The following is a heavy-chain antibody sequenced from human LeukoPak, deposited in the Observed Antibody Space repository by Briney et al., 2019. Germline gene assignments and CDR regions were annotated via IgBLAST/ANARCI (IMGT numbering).Heavy chain of an antibody. J-gene: IGHJ4*02. Sequence: GGSLRLSCAASGFTFSGYRMNWVRQAPGKGLEWVANIKVDGSEEYYVDSVKGRFTISRDNAKNSLYLQMNSLRAEDTAVYYCARGGGYFFDYLGQGTLVTVSS. D-gene: IGHD5-24*01. CDR2: IKVDGSEE. V-gene: IGHV3-7*01. CDR3: ARGGGYFFDY. CDR1: GFTFSGYR.